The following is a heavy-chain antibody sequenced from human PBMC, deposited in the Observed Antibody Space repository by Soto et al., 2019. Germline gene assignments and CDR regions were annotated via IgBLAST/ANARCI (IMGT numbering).Heavy chain of an antibody. D-gene: IGHD2-8*01. CDR3: ARRGYYAISAFDI. V-gene: IGHV4-39*01. CDR2: IYYSGST. J-gene: IGHJ3*02. Sequence: SETLSLTCTVSCCSISSSSYYWGWIRQPPGKGLEWIGSIYYSGSTYYNPSLKSRVTISVDTSKNQFSLKLSSVTAADTAVYYCARRGYYAISAFDIWGQGTMVT. CDR1: CCSISSSSYY.